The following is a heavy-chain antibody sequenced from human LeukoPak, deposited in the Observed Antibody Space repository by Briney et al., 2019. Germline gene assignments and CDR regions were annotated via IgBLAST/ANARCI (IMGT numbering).Heavy chain of an antibody. J-gene: IGHJ5*02. D-gene: IGHD6-13*01. CDR2: ISYDGSNK. CDR3: ARDHSSSWYLNWFDP. Sequence: SCKASGGTFSSYAMHWVRQAPGKGLEWVAVISYDGSNKYYADSVKGRFTISRDNSKNTLYLQMNSLRAEDTAVYYCARDHSSSWYLNWFDPWGQGTLVTVSS. V-gene: IGHV3-30-3*01. CDR1: GGTFSSYA.